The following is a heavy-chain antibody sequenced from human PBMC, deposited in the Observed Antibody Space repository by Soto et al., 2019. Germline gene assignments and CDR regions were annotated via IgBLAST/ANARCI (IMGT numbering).Heavy chain of an antibody. CDR3: ARGRQDFYK. V-gene: IGHV3-53*04. CDR2: IYGNSDT. CDR1: GFSVKSNY. Sequence: EVQVVESGGDLVQPGGSLRLSCAVSGFSVKSNYMSWVRQAPGKGLEWVSLIYGNSDTYVAESVMGRFTVSRHDAENTVYLHMNGLRPDDTAMYYCARGRQDFYKWGQGTLVTVSS. J-gene: IGHJ4*02. D-gene: IGHD3-3*01.